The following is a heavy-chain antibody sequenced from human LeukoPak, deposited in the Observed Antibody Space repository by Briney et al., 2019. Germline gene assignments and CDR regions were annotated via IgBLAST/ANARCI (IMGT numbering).Heavy chain of an antibody. CDR3: AREVVGTTIKNFDS. D-gene: IGHD4-11*01. Sequence: ASVKVSCKVSGYTFTELSMHWVRQAPGKGLEWMGGFDPEDGETIYAQKLQGRVTMTRDTATSTVYMELSSLGSEDTAVYYCAREVVGTTIKNFDSWGQGTLVTVSP. J-gene: IGHJ4*02. CDR1: GYTFTELS. CDR2: FDPEDGET. V-gene: IGHV1-24*01.